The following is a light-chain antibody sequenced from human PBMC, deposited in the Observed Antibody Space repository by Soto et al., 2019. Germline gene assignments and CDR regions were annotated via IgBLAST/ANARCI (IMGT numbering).Light chain of an antibody. Sequence: ETVMTQSQGTLSVSPGERATLSCRASQSVSSNLAWYQQKPGQAPRLLIYDASARATGIPARFSGSGSGTELTLTISSLQSEDFAVYYCEQYHEWPLTFGGGTEVEIK. V-gene: IGKV3D-15*01. J-gene: IGKJ4*01. CDR2: DAS. CDR1: QSVSSN. CDR3: EQYHEWPLT.